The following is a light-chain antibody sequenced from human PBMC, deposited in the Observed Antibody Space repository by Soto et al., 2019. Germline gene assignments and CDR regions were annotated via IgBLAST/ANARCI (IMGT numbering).Light chain of an antibody. Sequence: EIVLTQSPATLSLSPGERATLSCRASQSVSSHLAWYQQKPGQAPRLLMYDTSNRATGIPARFSGSGSGTDFTLTISSLEPEEFAVYYCQQRVNWPLTFGGGTKVEIK. CDR1: QSVSSH. CDR2: DTS. J-gene: IGKJ4*01. CDR3: QQRVNWPLT. V-gene: IGKV3-11*01.